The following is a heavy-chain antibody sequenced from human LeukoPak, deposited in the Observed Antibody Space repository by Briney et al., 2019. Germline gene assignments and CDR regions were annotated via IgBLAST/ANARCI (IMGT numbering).Heavy chain of an antibody. CDR2: ISSSSSYI. CDR3: ARGRSSGYMDV. D-gene: IGHD6-6*01. J-gene: IGHJ6*03. CDR1: GFTFSDYY. V-gene: IGHV3-11*06. Sequence: GGSLRLSCAASGFTFSDYYMSWIRQAPGKGLEWVSYISSSSSYIYYADSVKGRFIISRDNAKNSLYLQMNSLRAEDTAVYYCARGRSSGYMDVWGKGTTVTVSS.